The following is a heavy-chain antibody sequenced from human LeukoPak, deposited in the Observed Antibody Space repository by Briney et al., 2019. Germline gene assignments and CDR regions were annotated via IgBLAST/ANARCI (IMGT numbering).Heavy chain of an antibody. Sequence: GESLKISRKGSGYSFTTYWIGWVRQMPGRGLEWMGIISPDDSDIRYSPSFRGQVTISADKSISTAYLQWSSLKASDTAVYYCARHEGSGSYYSYWGQGTLVTVSS. J-gene: IGHJ4*02. CDR1: GYSFTTYW. V-gene: IGHV5-51*01. CDR2: ISPDDSDI. D-gene: IGHD1-26*01. CDR3: ARHEGSGSYYSY.